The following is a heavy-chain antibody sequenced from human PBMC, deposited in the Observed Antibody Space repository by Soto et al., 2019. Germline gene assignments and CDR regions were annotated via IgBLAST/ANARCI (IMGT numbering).Heavy chain of an antibody. J-gene: IGHJ3*02. CDR1: GFTFSSYA. CDR2: ISGSGGST. V-gene: IGHV3-23*01. Sequence: GGSLRLSCAASGFTFSSYAMSWVRQAPGKGLEWVSAISGSGGSTYYADSVKGRFTISRDNSKNTLYLQMNSLRAEDTAVYYCAKDTLGLSVLFAAFDIWGQGTMVTVSS. CDR3: AKDTLGLSVLFAAFDI. D-gene: IGHD5-18*01.